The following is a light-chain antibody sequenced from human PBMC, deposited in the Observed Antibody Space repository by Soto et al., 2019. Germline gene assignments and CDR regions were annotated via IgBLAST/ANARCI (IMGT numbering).Light chain of an antibody. Sequence: DVQLTQSPSFLSASVGDRVTISCRASHDITSYLAWYQQKPGMAPKPLIYAASYLESGVPSRFSGSGSGTEFSLTISTLQPTGFAAYYCQQLMSYPITFGQGTRLEIK. V-gene: IGKV1-9*01. J-gene: IGKJ5*01. CDR2: AAS. CDR1: HDITSY. CDR3: QQLMSYPIT.